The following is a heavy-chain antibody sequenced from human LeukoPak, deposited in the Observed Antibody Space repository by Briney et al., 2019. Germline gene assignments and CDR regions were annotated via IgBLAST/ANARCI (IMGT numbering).Heavy chain of an antibody. Sequence: PVGSLRLSCAVSGVTFSNQPIAWVRQGPEKGLEWVSSISGNGRDTDYADSVKGRFTISRDDSKNTLWLQMNSLRAEDSAVYFCAKQATGGYYPFDFWGQGTLVTVSS. V-gene: IGHV3-23*01. D-gene: IGHD2-8*02. CDR1: GVTFSNQP. CDR2: ISGNGRDT. CDR3: AKQATGGYYPFDF. J-gene: IGHJ4*02.